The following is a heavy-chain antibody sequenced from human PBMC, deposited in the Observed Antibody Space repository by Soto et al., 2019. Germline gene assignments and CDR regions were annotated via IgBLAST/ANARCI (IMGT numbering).Heavy chain of an antibody. CDR3: ARELFGPPPRNNPGTPYWDVNL. D-gene: IGHD2-21*01. Sequence: QVQLVQSGAEVKKPGSSVKVSCKAAGGTFSSYASSWVRQGPGQGLEWLGGIIRIFGTAYYAQTFQGRVTSTAEESTSTAYKELSSLRSEDPPVYYCARELFGPPPRNNPGTPYWDVNLWGRGTLGTVSS. CDR2: IIRIFGTA. CDR1: GGTFSSYA. J-gene: IGHJ2*01. V-gene: IGHV1-69*01.